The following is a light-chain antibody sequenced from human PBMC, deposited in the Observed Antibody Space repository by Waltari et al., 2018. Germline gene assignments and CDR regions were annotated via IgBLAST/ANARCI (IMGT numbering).Light chain of an antibody. J-gene: IGKJ1*01. Sequence: DIVMTQSQESLAVSLGERATINCKSRQSVLNTSNNKNYLAWYQQKPGQPPKLLIYWASTRESGVPDRFSGSGSGTDFTLTISSLQAEDVAVYYCQQYYTTLRTFGQGTKVEIK. CDR2: WAS. CDR3: QQYYTTLRT. CDR1: QSVLNTSNNKNY. V-gene: IGKV4-1*01.